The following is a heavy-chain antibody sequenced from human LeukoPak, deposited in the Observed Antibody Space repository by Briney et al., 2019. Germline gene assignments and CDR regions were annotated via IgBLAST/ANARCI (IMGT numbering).Heavy chain of an antibody. CDR3: ARRGCGGDCYLDYMDV. J-gene: IGHJ6*03. D-gene: IGHD2-21*01. Sequence: SETLSLTCTVSGDSVSSYYWSWIRQPPGKGLEWIGYIYYGGSTNYNPSLKSRVTISVDTSKNQFSLKLSSVTAADTAVYYCARRGCGGDCYLDYMDVWGKGTTVTVSS. V-gene: IGHV4-59*02. CDR2: IYYGGST. CDR1: GDSVSSYY.